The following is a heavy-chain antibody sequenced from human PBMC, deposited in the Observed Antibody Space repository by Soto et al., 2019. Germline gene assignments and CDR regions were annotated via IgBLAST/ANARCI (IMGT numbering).Heavy chain of an antibody. V-gene: IGHV2-5*01. Sequence: KESGPTLVKPTQTLTLTCTFSGFSFSTSGVGVGWIRQPPGKALEWLALIYWNDDKRYSPSLMSRLTITKDISKNQVVLTVTNMDPVDTATYYCAHRPPPLGSGSYFDYWGQGTLVTVSS. CDR1: GFSFSTSGVG. D-gene: IGHD3-10*01. CDR2: IYWNDDK. CDR3: AHRPPPLGSGSYFDY. J-gene: IGHJ4*02.